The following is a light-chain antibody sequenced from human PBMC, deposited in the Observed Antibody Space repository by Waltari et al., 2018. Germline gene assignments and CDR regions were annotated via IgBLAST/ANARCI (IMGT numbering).Light chain of an antibody. CDR2: EVT. J-gene: IGLJ1*01. Sequence: QSALTQPASVSGSPGQSITISCTGTSSYVGTYNLVPWYQQHPGKGPKLMIYEVTKRPSGVSNRFSGSKSGNTASLTISGLQAEDEAEYYCCSYAGSKFYVFGTGTKVTVL. CDR1: SSYVGTYNL. V-gene: IGLV2-23*02. CDR3: CSYAGSKFYV.